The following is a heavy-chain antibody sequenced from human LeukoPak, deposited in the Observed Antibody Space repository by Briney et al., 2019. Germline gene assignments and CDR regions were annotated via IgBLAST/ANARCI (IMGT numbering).Heavy chain of an antibody. CDR1: GGTFSSYA. J-gene: IGHJ4*02. CDR2: IIPIFGTA. Sequence: GASVKVSCKASGGTFSSYAISWVRQAPGQGLEWMGRIIPIFGTANYAQKFQGRVTITTDESTSTAYMELSSLRSEGTAVYYCARDMYYDSSGYYSRLFDYWGQGTLVTVSS. D-gene: IGHD3-22*01. CDR3: ARDMYYDSSGYYSRLFDY. V-gene: IGHV1-69*05.